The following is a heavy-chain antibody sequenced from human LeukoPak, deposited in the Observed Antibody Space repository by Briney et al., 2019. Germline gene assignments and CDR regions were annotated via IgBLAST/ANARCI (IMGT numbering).Heavy chain of an antibody. CDR1: GFSLSTRGLG. CDR3: AHCVSVAGTGYYFDY. J-gene: IGHJ4*02. V-gene: IGHV2-5*02. D-gene: IGHD6-19*01. Sequence: SGPTLVKPTQTLTLTCTFSGFSLSTRGLGVGWIRQPPGKALKWLTLIYWDDDKRYSPSLKSRLTITKDTPKNQVVLTMTNMDPVDTATYYCAHCVSVAGTGYYFDYWVQGTLVTVSS. CDR2: IYWDDDK.